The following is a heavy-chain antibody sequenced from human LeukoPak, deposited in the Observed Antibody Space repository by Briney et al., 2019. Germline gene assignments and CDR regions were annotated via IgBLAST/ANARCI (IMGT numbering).Heavy chain of an antibody. J-gene: IGHJ4*02. CDR1: GFTFSSYW. Sequence: GGSLRLSCAASGFTFSSYWMSWVRQAPGKGLEWVSYISSSGTTISYAQSVKGRFTITRDNAQNSLTLHMNTLRADDTAVYYCAKDGGTHFDHWGQGTLVTVSS. CDR3: AKDGGTHFDH. V-gene: IGHV3-48*01. D-gene: IGHD1-26*01. CDR2: ISSSGTTI.